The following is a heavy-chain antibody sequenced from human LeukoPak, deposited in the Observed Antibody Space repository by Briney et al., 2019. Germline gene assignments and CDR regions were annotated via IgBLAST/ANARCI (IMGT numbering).Heavy chain of an antibody. CDR3: ASLMGATRKYAFDI. V-gene: IGHV3-66*01. Sequence: GGSLRLSCAASGFTFSSYAMSWVRQAPGKGLEWVSVIYSGGSTYYADSVKGRFTISRNNSKNTLYLQMNSLRAEDTAVYYCASLMGATRKYAFDIWGQGTMVTVS. CDR1: GFTFSSYA. CDR2: IYSGGST. D-gene: IGHD1-26*01. J-gene: IGHJ3*02.